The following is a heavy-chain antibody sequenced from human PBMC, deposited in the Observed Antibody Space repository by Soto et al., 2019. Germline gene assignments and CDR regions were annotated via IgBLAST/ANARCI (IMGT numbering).Heavy chain of an antibody. J-gene: IGHJ4*02. V-gene: IGHV3-30-3*01. CDR2: ISYDGSNK. CDR1: GLTFSSYA. D-gene: IGHD1-26*01. CDR3: ARDGSGIVGATRDY. Sequence: GGSLRLSCAASGLTFSSYAMHWVRQAPGKGLEWVAVISYDGSNKYYADSVKGRFTISRDNSKNTLYLQMNSLRAEDTAVYYCARDGSGIVGATRDYWGQGT.